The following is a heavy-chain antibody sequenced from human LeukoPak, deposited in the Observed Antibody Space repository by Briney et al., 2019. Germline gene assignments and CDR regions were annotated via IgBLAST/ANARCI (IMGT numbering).Heavy chain of an antibody. J-gene: IGHJ2*01. Sequence: PGGSRRLSCAASGFTFSSYWMSWARQAPGKGLEWVANIKQDGSEKYYVDSVKGRFTISRDNSKNMVFLQMNSLRAEDTAVYYCARTYDSSGCHLRYFDLWGRGTLVTVSS. V-gene: IGHV3-7*01. CDR1: GFTFSSYW. CDR2: IKQDGSEK. D-gene: IGHD3-22*01. CDR3: ARTYDSSGCHLRYFDL.